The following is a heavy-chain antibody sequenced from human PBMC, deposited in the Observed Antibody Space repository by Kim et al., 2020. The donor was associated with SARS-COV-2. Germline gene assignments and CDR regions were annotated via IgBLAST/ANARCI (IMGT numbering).Heavy chain of an antibody. CDR2: ISYDGSNK. D-gene: IGHD2-15*01. CDR1: GFTFSSYG. V-gene: IGHV3-33*05. CDR3: ATVVVVAATTQH. Sequence: GGSLRLSCAASGFTFSSYGMHWVRQAPGKGLEWVAVISYDGSNKYYADSVKGRFTISRDNSKNTLYLQMNSLRAEDTAVYYCATVVVVAATTQHWGQGTLVTVSS. J-gene: IGHJ1*01.